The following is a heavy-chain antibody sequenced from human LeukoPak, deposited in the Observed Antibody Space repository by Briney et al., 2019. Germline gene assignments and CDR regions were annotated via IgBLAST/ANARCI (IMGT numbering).Heavy chain of an antibody. V-gene: IGHV3-23*01. CDR2: IGDSGTST. D-gene: IGHD3-22*01. CDR3: AKGGNSGYSKTNAFDI. Sequence: PGGSLRLSCAASGFTFNNYAMNWVRQAPGKGLEWVSVIGDSGTSTYYADSVKGRFTISRDSSKNTLFLHMNTLRAEDTAIYYCAKGGNSGYSKTNAFDIWGQGTMVTVSS. CDR1: GFTFNNYA. J-gene: IGHJ3*02.